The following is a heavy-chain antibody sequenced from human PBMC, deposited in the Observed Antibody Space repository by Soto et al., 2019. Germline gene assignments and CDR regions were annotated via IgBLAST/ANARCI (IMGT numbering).Heavy chain of an antibody. CDR1: GFTFSSYA. CDR3: AKGDGSSSNFPSYYYGMDV. D-gene: IGHD6-6*01. V-gene: IGHV3-23*01. CDR2: ISGSGGST. J-gene: IGHJ6*02. Sequence: EVQLLESGGGLVQPGGSLRLSCAASGFTFSSYAMSWVRQAPGKGLEWVSAISGSGGSTYYADSVKGRFTISRDNSKNPLSPQMNRLRPEDTAVYYCAKGDGSSSNFPSYYYGMDVWGQGTPVTVSS.